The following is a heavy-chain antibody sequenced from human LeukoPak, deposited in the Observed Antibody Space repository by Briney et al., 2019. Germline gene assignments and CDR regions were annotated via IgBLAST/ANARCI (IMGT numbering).Heavy chain of an antibody. CDR2: IIPIFGTA. D-gene: IGHD3-22*01. CDR3: ARDHGDSSGYTPSAYYYYGMDV. CDR1: GGTFSSYA. Sequence: ASVKVSCKASGGTFSSYAISWVRQAPGQGLEWMGGIIPIFGTANYAQKFQGRVTITADESTSTAYMELSSLRSEDAAVYYCARDHGDSSGYTPSAYYYYGMDVWGQGTTVTVSS. V-gene: IGHV1-69*13. J-gene: IGHJ6*02.